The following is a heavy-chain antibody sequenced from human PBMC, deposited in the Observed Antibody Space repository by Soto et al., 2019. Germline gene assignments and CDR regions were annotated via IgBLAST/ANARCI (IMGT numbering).Heavy chain of an antibody. CDR1: AFSVSSNY. V-gene: IGHV3-66*04. CDR3: ARHNTAYYYLDV. Sequence: PGGSLRLSCAASAFSVSSNYMSWVRQAPGKGLEWVSVIYSGGSTYYADFVKDRFTISRDNSKNTLYLQMNNLRAEDTAVYYFARHNTAYYYLDVWGKGTTVTVSS. CDR2: IYSGGST. J-gene: IGHJ6*03. D-gene: IGHD4-17*01.